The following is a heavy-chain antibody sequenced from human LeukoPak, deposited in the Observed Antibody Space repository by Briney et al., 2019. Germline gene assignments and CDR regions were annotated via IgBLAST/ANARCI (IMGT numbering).Heavy chain of an antibody. CDR3: ARHGRRYTNRFNYYFYMDV. Sequence: SETLSLTCAVYGGSFSGHYWSWIRQPPGKGLEWIGKISQGGGTNYNPSPKSRVIISADVSRNQFSLKLSSVTAADTAIYYCARHGRRYTNRFNYYFYMDVWGKGTTVTVSS. J-gene: IGHJ6*03. CDR2: ISQGGGT. V-gene: IGHV4-34*01. CDR1: GGSFSGHY. D-gene: IGHD6-13*01.